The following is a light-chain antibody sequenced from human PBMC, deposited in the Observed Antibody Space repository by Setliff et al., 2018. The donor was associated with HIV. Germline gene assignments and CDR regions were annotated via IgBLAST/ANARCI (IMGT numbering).Light chain of an antibody. CDR3: AAWDNSLKGYV. J-gene: IGLJ1*01. V-gene: IGLV1-44*01. CDR2: SIN. Sequence: VLTQPPSASGTPGQRVTISCSGSSSNIGVNSVNWYQHLPGTAPKLLIYSINRRPSGVPDRFSGSKSGTSASLAISGLQSEDEADYYCAAWDNSLKGYVFGTGTKVTVL. CDR1: SSNIGVNS.